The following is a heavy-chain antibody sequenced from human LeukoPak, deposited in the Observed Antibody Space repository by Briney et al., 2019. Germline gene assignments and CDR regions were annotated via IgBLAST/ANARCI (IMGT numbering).Heavy chain of an antibody. CDR1: GGSVTSGN. V-gene: IGHV4-4*07. CDR3: AREPPGY. Sequence: NPSETLSLTCTVSGGSVTSGNWNWIRQPAGKGLEWIGRIYTNGGASYNPSLKSRVTISIDASKNQFSLKLSSVTAADTAVYYCAREPPGYWGQGILVTVSS. J-gene: IGHJ4*02. CDR2: IYTNGGA.